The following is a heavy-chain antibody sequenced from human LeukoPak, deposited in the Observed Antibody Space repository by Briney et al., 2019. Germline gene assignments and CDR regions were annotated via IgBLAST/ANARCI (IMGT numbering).Heavy chain of an antibody. CDR3: AKDTRRVLVRYFAQGDAFDI. D-gene: IGHD3-9*01. CDR2: ISYDGSNK. Sequence: PGGSLRLSCAASGFTFSSYGMHWVRQAPGKGLEWVAVISYDGSNKYYADSVKGRFTISRDNSKNTLYLQMNSLRAEDTAVYYCAKDTRRVLVRYFAQGDAFDIWGQGTMVTVSS. CDR1: GFTFSSYG. J-gene: IGHJ3*02. V-gene: IGHV3-30*18.